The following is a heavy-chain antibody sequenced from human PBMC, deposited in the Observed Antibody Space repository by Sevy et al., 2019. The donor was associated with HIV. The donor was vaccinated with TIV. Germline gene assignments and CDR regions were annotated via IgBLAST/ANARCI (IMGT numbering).Heavy chain of an antibody. CDR3: ARGAAAGTFDY. D-gene: IGHD6-13*01. CDR1: GFTFSSYW. Sequence: GESLKISCAASGFTFSSYWMHWVRQAPGKGLVWVSRVNSDGSSTSYADSVKGRFTISRDNAKNTLYLQMNSLRAEDTAVYYCARGAAAGTFDYWGQRTLVTVSS. J-gene: IGHJ4*02. CDR2: VNSDGSST. V-gene: IGHV3-74*01.